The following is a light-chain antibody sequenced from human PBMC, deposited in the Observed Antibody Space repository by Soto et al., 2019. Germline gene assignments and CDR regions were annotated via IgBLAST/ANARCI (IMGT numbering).Light chain of an antibody. J-gene: IGKJ5*01. V-gene: IGKV1-9*01. Sequence: DIQLTQSPSFLSPSIGEGVTITCRAIQVISTSLGWYQVKPGKAPQLLIYAASTLERGVPSRFSATVSGTEFSLTITSLQPEDFATYYCQQLFDSPITFGQGTRLEIK. CDR3: QQLFDSPIT. CDR2: AAS. CDR1: QVISTS.